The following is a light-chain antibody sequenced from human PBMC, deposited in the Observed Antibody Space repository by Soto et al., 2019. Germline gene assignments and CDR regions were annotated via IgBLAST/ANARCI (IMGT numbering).Light chain of an antibody. CDR2: GAS. V-gene: IGKV3-20*01. CDR3: QQYGSSPQPIT. Sequence: EIVLTQSPGTLSLSPRERATLSCRASQSVISRNLAWYQQKPGQAPRLLIYGASSRATGIPDRFSGSGSGTEFPLTISRLEPEDVAVYYCQQYGSSPQPITFGQGTRLEIK. CDR1: QSVISRN. J-gene: IGKJ5*01.